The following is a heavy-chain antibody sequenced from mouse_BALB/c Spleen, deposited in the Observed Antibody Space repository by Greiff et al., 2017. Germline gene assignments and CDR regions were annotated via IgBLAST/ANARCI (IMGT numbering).Heavy chain of an antibody. CDR1: GFTFSSFG. Sequence: EVKLVESGGGLVQPGGSRKLSCAASGFTFSSFGMHWVRQAPEKGLEWVAYISSGSSTIYYADTVKGRFTISRDNPKNTLFLQMTSLRSEDTAMYYCARLGTGSFDYWGQGTTLTVSS. D-gene: IGHD4-1*01. CDR2: ISSGSSTI. V-gene: IGHV5-17*02. J-gene: IGHJ2*01. CDR3: ARLGTGSFDY.